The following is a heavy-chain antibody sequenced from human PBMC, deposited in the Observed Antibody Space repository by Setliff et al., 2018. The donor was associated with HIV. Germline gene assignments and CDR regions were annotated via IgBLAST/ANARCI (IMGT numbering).Heavy chain of an antibody. J-gene: IGHJ4*02. D-gene: IGHD3-10*01. V-gene: IGHV4-39*07. CDR3: ARDYNVVRGHIDY. CDR1: DGSISTSRHY. Sequence: LSLTCTVSDGSISTSRHYWGWLRQPPGKGLEWIGSIYYTGSTYYNPSLKRRVTISVDTSKNQFSLKLRSVHAADTAVYYCARDYNVVRGHIDYWGQGTLVKVSS. CDR2: IYYTGST.